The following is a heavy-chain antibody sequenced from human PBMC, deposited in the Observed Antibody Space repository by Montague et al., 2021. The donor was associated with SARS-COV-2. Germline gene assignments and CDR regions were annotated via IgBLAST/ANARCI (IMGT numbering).Heavy chain of an antibody. V-gene: IGHV4-34*01. D-gene: IGHD3-9*01. J-gene: IGHJ3*02. CDR2: INQGGAP. Sequence: SETLSLTCAVSRGSFSNYYWTWIRQSPGKGLEWIGEINQGGAPNYTPSXXSRVTISLDTSKKQIPLKLNSVTVADTAVFFCARGRPVQGSFRHFDSISSGALDIWAQGSLVIVSS. CDR1: RGSFSNYY. CDR3: ARGRPVQGSFRHFDSISSGALDI.